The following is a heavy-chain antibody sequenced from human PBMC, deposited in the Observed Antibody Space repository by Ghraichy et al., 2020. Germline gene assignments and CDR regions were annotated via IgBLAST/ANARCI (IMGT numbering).Heavy chain of an antibody. V-gene: IGHV4-34*01. CDR2: INHSGST. Sequence: SETLSLTCAVYGGSFSGYYWSWIRQPPGKGLEWIGEINHSGSTNYNPSLKSRVTISVDTSKNQFSLKLSSVTAADTAVYYCARAQSSTSCYCPWGQGTLVTVSS. J-gene: IGHJ5*02. CDR3: ARAQSSTSCYCP. CDR1: GGSFSGYY. D-gene: IGHD2-2*01.